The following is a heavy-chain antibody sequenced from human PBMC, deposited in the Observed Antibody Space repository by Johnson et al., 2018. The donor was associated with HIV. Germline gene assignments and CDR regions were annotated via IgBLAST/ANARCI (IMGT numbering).Heavy chain of an antibody. D-gene: IGHD1-26*01. J-gene: IGHJ3*02. CDR1: GVTFSSYG. V-gene: IGHV3-30*02. Sequence: QVLLVESGGGVVQPGGSLRISCAASGVTFSSYGMHWVRQAPGKGLEGVAFIRYDGNNKYYADSVKGRFTISRDNAKNTLYLQMNSLRAEDTAVYYCARDPGPQWELEATDAFDIWGQGTMVTVSS. CDR2: IRYDGNNK. CDR3: ARDPGPQWELEATDAFDI.